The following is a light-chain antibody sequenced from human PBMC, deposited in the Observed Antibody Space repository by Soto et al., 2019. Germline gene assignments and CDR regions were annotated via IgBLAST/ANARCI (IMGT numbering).Light chain of an antibody. Sequence: DIVMTQSPDSLAVSLGERATINCKSSQNILKNSDNKNYLVWYQQKPGQPPKRLIYWASTRESGVPDRFSGSGSGTDFTLTINSLQAEDVAVYYYQQYYRSPLTFGGGTKVEIK. V-gene: IGKV4-1*01. CDR2: WAS. CDR3: QQYYRSPLT. CDR1: QNILKNSDNKNY. J-gene: IGKJ4*01.